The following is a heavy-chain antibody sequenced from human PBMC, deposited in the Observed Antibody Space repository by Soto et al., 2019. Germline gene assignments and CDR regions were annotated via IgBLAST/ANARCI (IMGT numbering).Heavy chain of an antibody. CDR3: ARDESSIVGATMDYYYGMDV. D-gene: IGHD1-26*01. J-gene: IGHJ6*02. V-gene: IGHV3-33*01. CDR2: IWYDGSNK. CDR1: GFTFSSYG. Sequence: QVQLVESGGGVVQPGRSLRLSCAASGFTFSSYGMHWVRQAPGKGLEWVAVIWYDGSNKYYADSVKGRFTISRDNSKNTLYLQMNSLRAEDTAVYYCARDESSIVGATMDYYYGMDVWGQGTTVTVSS.